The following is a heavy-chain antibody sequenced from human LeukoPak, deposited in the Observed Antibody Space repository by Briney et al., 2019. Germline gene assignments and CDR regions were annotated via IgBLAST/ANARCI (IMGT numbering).Heavy chain of an antibody. D-gene: IGHD3-10*02. CDR2: ISYDGSNQ. V-gene: IGHV3-30*04. Sequence: GGSLRLSCAASGFTFSTYPMHWVRQAPGKGLEWVAVISYDGSNQYYPDSVKGRFTISRDNSKNTLYLQMTSLRAEDTALYYCARSGVTRFGELLSGAFDIWGQGTMDTVSS. CDR1: GFTFSTYP. CDR3: ARSGVTRFGELLSGAFDI. J-gene: IGHJ3*02.